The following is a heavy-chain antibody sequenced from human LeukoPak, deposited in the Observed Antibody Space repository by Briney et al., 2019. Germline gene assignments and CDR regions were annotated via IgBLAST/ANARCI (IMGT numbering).Heavy chain of an antibody. D-gene: IGHD3-10*02. CDR1: GFTFSSYE. CDR3: AELGITMIGGV. J-gene: IGHJ6*04. Sequence: GGSLRLSCAASGFTFSSYEMSWVRRAPGKGLEWVSYISSSGSTIYYADSVKGRFTISRDNAKNSLYLQMNSLRAEDTAVYYCAELGITMIGGVWGKGTTVTISS. V-gene: IGHV3-48*03. CDR2: ISSSGSTI.